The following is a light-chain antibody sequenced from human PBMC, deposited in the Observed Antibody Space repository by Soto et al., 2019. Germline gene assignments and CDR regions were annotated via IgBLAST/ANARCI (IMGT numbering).Light chain of an antibody. CDR2: SNN. CDR3: AAWDDSLVV. Sequence: QSVLTQPPSVSGTPGQRVTISCSGSSSNIGSNTVNWYQQLPGTAPKLLIYSNNQRPSGVPDRFSGSKSGTSASLAISGLQSEDEADYYCAAWDDSLVVFGGGTKVTVL. J-gene: IGLJ2*01. CDR1: SSNIGSNT. V-gene: IGLV1-44*01.